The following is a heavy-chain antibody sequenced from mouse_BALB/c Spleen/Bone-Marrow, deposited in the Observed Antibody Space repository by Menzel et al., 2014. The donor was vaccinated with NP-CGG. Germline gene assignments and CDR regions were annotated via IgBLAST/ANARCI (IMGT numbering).Heavy chain of an antibody. J-gene: IGHJ2*01. V-gene: IGHV1-4*01. CDR2: INPSSGYT. D-gene: IGHD2-3*01. Sequence: QVQLQQSGAELARPGASVKMSCRASGYTFTTYTIHWVRQRPGQGLEWIGYINPSSGYTNYIQKFKDKATLTADKSSSTAYMQLSSLTSEDSAVYYCARRDDGHVFFDYWGQGTTLTVSS. CDR1: GYTFTTYT. CDR3: ARRDDGHVFFDY.